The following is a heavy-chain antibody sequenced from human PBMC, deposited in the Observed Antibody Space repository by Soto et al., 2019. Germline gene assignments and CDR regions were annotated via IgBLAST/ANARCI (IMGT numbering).Heavy chain of an antibody. J-gene: IGHJ1*01. CDR2: IDPSDSYT. V-gene: IGHV5-10-1*01. CDR1: GYSFTSYW. Sequence: GESLKISCKGSGYSFTSYWISWVRQMPGKGLEWMGRIDPSDSYTNYSPSFQGHVTISADKSISTAYLQWSSLKASDTAMYYCAAAAAGNPYFQHWGQGTLVTVS. D-gene: IGHD6-13*01. CDR3: AAAAAGNPYFQH.